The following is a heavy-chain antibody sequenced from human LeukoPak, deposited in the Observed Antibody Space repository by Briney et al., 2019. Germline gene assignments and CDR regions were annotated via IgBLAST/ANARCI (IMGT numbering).Heavy chain of an antibody. D-gene: IGHD3-3*01. CDR1: GYTFTSYA. CDR3: ARGSYYDFWSGYFKGDHSWYYFDY. Sequence: ASVKVSCTASGYTFTSYAMHWVRQAPGQRLEWMGWINAGNGNTKYSQKFQGRVTITRDTSASTAYMELSSLRSEDTAVYYCARGSYYDFWSGYFKGDHSWYYFDYWGQGTLVTVSS. CDR2: INAGNGNT. V-gene: IGHV1-3*01. J-gene: IGHJ4*02.